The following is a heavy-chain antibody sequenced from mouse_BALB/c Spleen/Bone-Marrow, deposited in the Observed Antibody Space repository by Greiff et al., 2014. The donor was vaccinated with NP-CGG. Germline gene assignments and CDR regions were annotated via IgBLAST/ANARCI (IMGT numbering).Heavy chain of an antibody. Sequence: DVKLVESGGGLVQPGGSRKLSCAASGFTFSSFGMHWVRQAPEKGLEWVAYISSGSSTIYYADTMKGRFTISRDNPKNTLFLQMTSLRSEDTAMYYCTRSGTLGAMDDWGQGTSVTVSS. J-gene: IGHJ4*01. CDR1: GFTFSSFG. V-gene: IGHV5-17*02. D-gene: IGHD3-3*01. CDR2: ISSGSSTI. CDR3: TRSGTLGAMDD.